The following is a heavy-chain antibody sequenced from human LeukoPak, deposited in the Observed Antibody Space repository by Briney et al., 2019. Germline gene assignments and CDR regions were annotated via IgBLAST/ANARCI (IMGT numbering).Heavy chain of an antibody. CDR1: GYTFTGYY. V-gene: IGHV1-2*02. D-gene: IGHD2-21*02. Sequence: ASVKVSCKASGYTFTGYYMHWVRQAPGQGLEWMGWINPNSGGTNYAQKFQGGVTTTRDTSISTAYMELSRLRSDDTAVYYCARAAYCGGDCYSDWFDPWGQGTLVTVSS. CDR2: INPNSGGT. J-gene: IGHJ5*02. CDR3: ARAAYCGGDCYSDWFDP.